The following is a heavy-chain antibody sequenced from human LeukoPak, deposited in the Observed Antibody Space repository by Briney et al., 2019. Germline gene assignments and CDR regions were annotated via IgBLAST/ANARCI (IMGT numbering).Heavy chain of an antibody. Sequence: GGSLRLSCAASGFTFSSYSMNWVRQAPGKGLEWVSSISSSSSYIYYADSVKGRFTISRDNAKNSLYLQMNSLRAEDTAVYYCARDPGDCSSTSCFGYYYGMDVWGQGTTVTVSS. V-gene: IGHV3-21*01. J-gene: IGHJ6*02. CDR2: ISSSSSYI. D-gene: IGHD2-2*01. CDR3: ARDPGDCSSTSCFGYYYGMDV. CDR1: GFTFSSYS.